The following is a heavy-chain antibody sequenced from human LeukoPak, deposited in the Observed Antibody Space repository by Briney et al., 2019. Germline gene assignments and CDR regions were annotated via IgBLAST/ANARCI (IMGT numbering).Heavy chain of an antibody. CDR2: IYYNGRT. CDR1: GDFIGTGAYY. V-gene: IGHV4-31*03. Sequence: SQTLCLTCSVPGDFIGTGAYYWSCLRQHPGEGLEWIGFIYYNGRTHSKPSLQSRVSVSVDTSRNQFSLRLTSMTAADTAMYYCARQTGSGRYTFDYWGQGMLVTVSS. J-gene: IGHJ4*02. CDR3: ARQTGSGRYTFDY. D-gene: IGHD3-10*01.